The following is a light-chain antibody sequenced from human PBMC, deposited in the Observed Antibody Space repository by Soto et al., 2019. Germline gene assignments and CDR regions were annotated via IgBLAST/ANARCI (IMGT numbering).Light chain of an antibody. CDR1: QSISTW. J-gene: IGKJ5*01. CDR3: QQYHSYSVT. V-gene: IGKV1-5*01. Sequence: DIHMTQSPSTLSASLVDRVTITCRASQSISTWLAWYQQKPGKAPKVVIYDASTLETGVPSRFSGSGSGTEFTLTVSSLQPDDFATYYCQQYHSYSVTFGQGTRLEIK. CDR2: DAS.